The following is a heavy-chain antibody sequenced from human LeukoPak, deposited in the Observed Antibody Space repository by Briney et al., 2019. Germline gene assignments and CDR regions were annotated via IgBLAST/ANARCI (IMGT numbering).Heavy chain of an antibody. CDR3: ARKSGNFDY. V-gene: IGHV4-59*01. J-gene: IGHJ4*02. CDR2: IYYSGST. Sequence: SETLSLTCTVSGGSISSYYWSWIRQPPGKGLEWIGYIYYSGSTNYNPSLKSRVTISVDTSKNQFSLKLSSVTAADTAVYYCARKSGNFDYWGQGTLVTVSS. CDR1: GGSISSYY.